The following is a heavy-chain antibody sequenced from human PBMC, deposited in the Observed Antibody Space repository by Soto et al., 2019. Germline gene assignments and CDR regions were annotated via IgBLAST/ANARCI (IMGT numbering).Heavy chain of an antibody. CDR1: GFTFSSYW. Sequence: GGSLRLSCAASGFTFSSYWMHWVRQAPGKGLVWVSRINSDGSSTSYADSVKGRFTISRDNAKNTLYLQMNSLRAEDTAVYYCAREAAAGRYYGMDVWGQGTTVTVSS. CDR2: INSDGSST. J-gene: IGHJ6*02. CDR3: AREAAAGRYYGMDV. D-gene: IGHD6-13*01. V-gene: IGHV3-74*01.